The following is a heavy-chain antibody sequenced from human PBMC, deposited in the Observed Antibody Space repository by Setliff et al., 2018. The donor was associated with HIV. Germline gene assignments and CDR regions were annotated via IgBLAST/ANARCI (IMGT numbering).Heavy chain of an antibody. J-gene: IGHJ5*02. V-gene: IGHV1-8*01. CDR1: GYTFTSYD. CDR2: MNPNSGNT. CDR3: ARGHLDYDYWEDIVGHWFDP. Sequence: ASVKVSCKASGYTFTSYDINWVRQATGQGLEWMGWMNPNSGNTGYAQKFQGRVTMTSNKFIGTAYMELTSLTSEDTATYYCARGHLDYDYWEDIVGHWFDPWGQGTLVTVSS. D-gene: IGHD3-3*01.